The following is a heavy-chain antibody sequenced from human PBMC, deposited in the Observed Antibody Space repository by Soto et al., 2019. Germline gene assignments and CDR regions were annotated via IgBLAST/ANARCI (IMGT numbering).Heavy chain of an antibody. J-gene: IGHJ3*02. CDR1: GYIFTSYY. D-gene: IGHD3-22*01. CDR2: INPSGGST. V-gene: IGHV1-46*01. CDR3: ARVGITTSAFDI. Sequence: ASVKVSCKASGYIFTSYYIHWVRQAPGQGLEWMGIINPSGGSTSYPQKFQGRVTMTRDTSTSIVYMELSSLRSEDTAVYYCARVGITTSAFDIWGQATMVTVS.